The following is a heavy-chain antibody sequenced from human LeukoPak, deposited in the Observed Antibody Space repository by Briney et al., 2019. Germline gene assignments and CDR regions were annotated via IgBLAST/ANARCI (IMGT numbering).Heavy chain of an antibody. CDR1: GFTFSSYS. CDR3: ARARIAVADNYFDY. V-gene: IGHV3-21*04. J-gene: IGHJ4*02. D-gene: IGHD6-19*01. Sequence: GGSLRLSCAASGFTFSSYSMNWVRQAPGKGLEWVSSISSSSSYIYYADSVKGRFTISRDNAKNSLYLQMNSLRAEDTAVYYCARARIAVADNYFDYWGQGTLVTVSS. CDR2: ISSSSSYI.